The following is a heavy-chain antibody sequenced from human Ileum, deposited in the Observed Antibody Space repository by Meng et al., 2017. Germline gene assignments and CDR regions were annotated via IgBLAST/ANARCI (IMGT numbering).Heavy chain of an antibody. CDR1: GGSFNDYY. CDR2: IHHSGRT. D-gene: IGHD1-26*01. CDR3: VRGPARETHDFDY. V-gene: IGHV4-34*01. Sequence: QGQLNQLGAVLLKPSDTLSLPCAVFGGSFNDYYWSCVRQSPGKGLEWIGQIHHSGRTNYKSSLERRVTISVDTSKSQFSLKLTSVTAADTAMYYCVRGPARETHDFDYWGQGALVTVSS. J-gene: IGHJ4*02.